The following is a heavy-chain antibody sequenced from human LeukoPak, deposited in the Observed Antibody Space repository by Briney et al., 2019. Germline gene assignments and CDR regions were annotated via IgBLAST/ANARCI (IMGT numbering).Heavy chain of an antibody. D-gene: IGHD2-2*02. V-gene: IGHV3-23*01. J-gene: IGHJ6*02. CDR1: GFTFSSYA. CDR3: AKVMVGCSSTSCYTGYGMDV. Sequence: QAGGSLRLSCAASGFTFSSYAMSWVRQAPGKGLEWVSAISGSGDSTYYADSVKGRFTISRDNSKNTLYLQMNSLRAEDTAVYYCAKVMVGCSSTSCYTGYGMDVWGQGTTVTVSS. CDR2: ISGSGDST.